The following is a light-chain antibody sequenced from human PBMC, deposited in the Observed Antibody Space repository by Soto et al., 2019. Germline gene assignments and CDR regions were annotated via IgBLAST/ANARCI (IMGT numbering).Light chain of an antibody. CDR2: GAS. V-gene: IGKV3-20*01. J-gene: IGKJ1*01. CDR3: QHYGSSQWT. CDR1: QSGSSSY. Sequence: IVLTQSPGTVSLSPGERATLSCRASQSGSSSYLAWYQQRPGQAPRLLIFGASTRATGIPDRFSGSGSGTDFTLTISRLEPEDSAVYFCQHYGSSQWTFG.